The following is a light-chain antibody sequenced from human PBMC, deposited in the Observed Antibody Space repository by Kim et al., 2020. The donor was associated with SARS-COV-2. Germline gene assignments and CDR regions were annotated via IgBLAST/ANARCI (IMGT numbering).Light chain of an antibody. CDR2: GKN. V-gene: IGLV3-19*01. Sequence: SSELTQDPAVSVALGQTVRITCQGDSLRSYYASWYQQKPGQAPVLVIYGKNNRPSGIPDRFSGSSSGNTASLTITGAQAEDEADYYCNSRDSSGNRVFGGETQLTVL. CDR1: SLRSYY. CDR3: NSRDSSGNRV. J-gene: IGLJ3*02.